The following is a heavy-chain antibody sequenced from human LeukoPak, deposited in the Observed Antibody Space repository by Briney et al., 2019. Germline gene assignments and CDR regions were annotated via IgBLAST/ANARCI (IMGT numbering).Heavy chain of an antibody. Sequence: PGGSLRLSCAASGFTFSSYAMSWVRPAPGKGLEWVSAITGSGGTTYYADSVKGRFTISRDNSKNTLYLQMNSLRAEDTAVYYCAKHTLVVTASYYWGQGTLVTVSS. D-gene: IGHD2-21*02. CDR1: GFTFSSYA. J-gene: IGHJ4*02. V-gene: IGHV3-23*01. CDR2: ITGSGGTT. CDR3: AKHTLVVTASYY.